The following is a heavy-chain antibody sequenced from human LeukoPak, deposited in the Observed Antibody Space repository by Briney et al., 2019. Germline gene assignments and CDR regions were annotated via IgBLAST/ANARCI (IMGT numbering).Heavy chain of an antibody. CDR1: GFTLSSYS. Sequence: PGGSLRLSCAASGFTLSSYSMNWVRQTPGKGLEWVSSISSSSSYIYYADSVKGRFTISRDNAKNSLYLQMNSLRAEDTAVYYCVRESIRGTRDFDYWGQGTLVTVSS. CDR2: ISSSSSYI. D-gene: IGHD2-21*01. J-gene: IGHJ4*02. V-gene: IGHV3-21*01. CDR3: VRESIRGTRDFDY.